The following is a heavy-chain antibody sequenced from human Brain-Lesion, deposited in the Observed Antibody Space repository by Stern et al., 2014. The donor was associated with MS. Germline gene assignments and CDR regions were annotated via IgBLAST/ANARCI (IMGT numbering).Heavy chain of an antibody. CDR1: GGSIGRSSYY. V-gene: IGHV4-39*02. CDR2: IFYTGST. J-gene: IGHJ4*02. D-gene: IGHD6-19*01. Sequence: QLQLQESGPGLVKPSETLSLTCTVSGGSIGRSSYYWGWIRQPPGKGLEWIGNIFYTGSTFYDPFLKSRVTISLDTSNNPFSLRLTSVTAADTAVYYCARGAGVFDSWGQGTLVTVSP. CDR3: ARGAGVFDS.